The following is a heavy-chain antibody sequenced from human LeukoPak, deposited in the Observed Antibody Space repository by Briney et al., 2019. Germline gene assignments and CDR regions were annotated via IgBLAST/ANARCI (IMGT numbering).Heavy chain of an antibody. V-gene: IGHV3-23*01. D-gene: IGHD3-22*01. CDR2: IRGDGATI. Sequence: PGGSLRLSCAASGFTFSSHAMSWVRQAPGRGLEWVSAIRGDGATIFYADSAKGRITVSRDNSKNTLYLQMNSLRAEDTAVYYCARDQFGDYFRGADYWGQGTLVTVSS. CDR3: ARDQFGDYFRGADY. J-gene: IGHJ4*02. CDR1: GFTFSSHA.